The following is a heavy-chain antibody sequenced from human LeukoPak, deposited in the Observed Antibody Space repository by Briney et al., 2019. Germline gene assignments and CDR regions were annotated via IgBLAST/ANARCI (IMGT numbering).Heavy chain of an antibody. V-gene: IGHV3-30*18. CDR1: GFTFSSYG. CDR2: ISYDGSNK. J-gene: IGHJ6*02. D-gene: IGHD6-13*01. Sequence: GGSLRLSCAASGFTFSSYGMHWVRQAPGKGLEWVAVISYDGSNKYYADSVKGRFTISRDNSKNTLYLQMNSLRAEGTAVYYCAKDRSSSWYEGPFNGMDVWGQGTTVTVSS. CDR3: AKDRSSSWYEGPFNGMDV.